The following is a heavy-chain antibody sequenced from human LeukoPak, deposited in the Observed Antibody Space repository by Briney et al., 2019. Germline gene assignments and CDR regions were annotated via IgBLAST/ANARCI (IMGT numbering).Heavy chain of an antibody. CDR3: ARDRYYYDSSGYRFDP. V-gene: IGHV4-39*07. CDR1: GGSISSSNYF. D-gene: IGHD3-22*01. J-gene: IGHJ5*02. CDR2: IYTSGST. Sequence: SETLSLTCTVSGGSISSSNYFWGWIRQPPGKGLEWIGRIYTSGSTNYNPSLKSRVTMSVDTSKNQFSLKLSSVTAADTAVYYCARDRYYYDSSGYRFDPWGQGTLVTVSS.